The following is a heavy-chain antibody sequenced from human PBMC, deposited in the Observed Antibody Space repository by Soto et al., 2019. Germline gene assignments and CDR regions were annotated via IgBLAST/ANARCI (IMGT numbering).Heavy chain of an antibody. Sequence: QVQLVESGGGVVQPGRSLRLSCAASGFTFSRYTMHWVRQAPGKGLEWVAVTSYDGSTKYYADSVKGRFTISRDNSKNILNLQIDYLRAEDTAVYYCAKDGGFDYGFWYFDLWGRGTLVTVSS. V-gene: IGHV3-30-3*01. D-gene: IGHD4-17*01. CDR1: GFTFSRYT. CDR2: TSYDGSTK. CDR3: AKDGGFDYGFWYFDL. J-gene: IGHJ2*01.